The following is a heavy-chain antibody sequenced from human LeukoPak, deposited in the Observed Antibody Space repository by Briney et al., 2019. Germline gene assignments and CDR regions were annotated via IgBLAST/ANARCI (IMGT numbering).Heavy chain of an antibody. V-gene: IGHV1-2*02. CDR1: GYTFTGYY. CDR3: ARDYSGSGRGRTEFDY. Sequence: GASVKVSCKASGYTFTGYYMHWVRPAPGQGLEWMGWINPNSGGTNYAQKFQGRVTMTRDTSISTAYMELSRLTSDDTAVYYCARDYSGSGRGRTEFDYWGQGTLVTVSS. CDR2: INPNSGGT. D-gene: IGHD3-10*01. J-gene: IGHJ4*02.